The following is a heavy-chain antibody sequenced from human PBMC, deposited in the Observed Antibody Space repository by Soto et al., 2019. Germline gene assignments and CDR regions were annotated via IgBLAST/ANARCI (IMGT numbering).Heavy chain of an antibody. Sequence: NPSETLSLTCSVSGVSTSNHYWTWIRKPPGQGPEWIGCIYYRGTTNYNASFNSRVTISVDTSKNQFSLNLRSVTAADTAVYYCARAKTTMIVPENYWGQGTLVTVSS. V-gene: IGHV4-59*11. CDR1: GVSTSNHY. CDR2: IYYRGTT. CDR3: ARAKTTMIVPENY. D-gene: IGHD3-22*01. J-gene: IGHJ4*02.